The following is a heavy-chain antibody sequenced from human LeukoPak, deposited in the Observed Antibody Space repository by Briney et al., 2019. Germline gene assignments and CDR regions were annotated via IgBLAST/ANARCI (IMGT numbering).Heavy chain of an antibody. D-gene: IGHD3-10*01. V-gene: IGHV4-30-4*01. Sequence: SETLSLTCTVSGGSISSGDYYWSGIRHPPGKGLEWIGYIYYSGSTYYNPSLKSRVTISVDTSKNQFSLKLSSVTAADTVVYYCARTMVRGVIFDYWGQGTLVTVSS. CDR2: IYYSGST. CDR1: GGSISSGDYY. CDR3: ARTMVRGVIFDY. J-gene: IGHJ4*02.